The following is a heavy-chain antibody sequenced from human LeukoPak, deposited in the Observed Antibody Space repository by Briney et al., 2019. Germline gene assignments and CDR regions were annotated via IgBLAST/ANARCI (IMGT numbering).Heavy chain of an antibody. Sequence: GASVKVSCKVSGGTFSSYAISWVRQAPGQGLEWMGGIIPIFGTANYAQKFQGRVTITTDESTSTAYMELSSLRSEDTAVYYCAREGPPDGDLSENWFDPWGQGTLVTVSS. V-gene: IGHV1-69*05. D-gene: IGHD4-17*01. CDR1: GGTFSSYA. J-gene: IGHJ5*02. CDR3: AREGPPDGDLSENWFDP. CDR2: IIPIFGTA.